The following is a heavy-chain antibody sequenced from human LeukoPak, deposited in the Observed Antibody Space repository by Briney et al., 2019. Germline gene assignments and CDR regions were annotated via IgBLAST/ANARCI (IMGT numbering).Heavy chain of an antibody. V-gene: IGHV1-18*01. CDR3: TRDSGRVTAIGVFDH. Sequence: VSVKVSCKASGYIFNSFGISWVRQAPGQGLEWMGWISPYNSNTNYAQNLQGRITMTADTSTSTAYMELRSLRSDDTAVYYCTRDSGRVTAIGVFDHWGQGTLVTVSS. D-gene: IGHD2-21*02. CDR2: ISPYNSNT. J-gene: IGHJ5*02. CDR1: GYIFNSFG.